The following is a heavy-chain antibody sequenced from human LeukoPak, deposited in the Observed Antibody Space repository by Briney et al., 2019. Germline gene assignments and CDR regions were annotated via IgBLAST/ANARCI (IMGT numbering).Heavy chain of an antibody. J-gene: IGHJ4*02. CDR3: ARGPGYSGYEGLLDY. CDR1: GFTFSSYG. D-gene: IGHD5-12*01. V-gene: IGHV3-30*03. Sequence: GGSLRLSCAASGFTFSSYGMHWVRQAPGKGLEWVAVISYDGSNKYYADSVKGRFTISRDNSKNTLYLQMNSLRAEDTAVYYCARGPGYSGYEGLLDYWGQGTLVTVSS. CDR2: ISYDGSNK.